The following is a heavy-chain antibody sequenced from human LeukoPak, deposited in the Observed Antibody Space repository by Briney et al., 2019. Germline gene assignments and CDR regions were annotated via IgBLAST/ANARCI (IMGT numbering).Heavy chain of an antibody. D-gene: IGHD6-13*01. CDR3: TARTYSSSWYALRCYYYGMDV. V-gene: IGHV4-61*01. CDR1: GGSVSSGSYY. CDR2: IYYSGST. Sequence: SETLSLTCTVSGGSVSSGSYYWSWIRQPPGKGLEWIGYIYYSGSTNYNPSLKSRVTISVDTSKNQLSLKLSSVTAADTAVYYCTARTYSSSWYALRCYYYGMDVWGQGTTVTVSS. J-gene: IGHJ6*02.